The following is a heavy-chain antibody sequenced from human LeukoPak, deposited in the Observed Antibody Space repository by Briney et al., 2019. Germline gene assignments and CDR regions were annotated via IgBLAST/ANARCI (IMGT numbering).Heavy chain of an antibody. CDR1: GATFSSYA. V-gene: IGHV1-69*13. Sequence: SVKVSCKASGATFSSYAISWVRQAPRQRLEWMGGIIPIFGTANYAQKFQGRVTITADESTSTAYMELSSLRSEDTAVYYCARETANDYAEYFQHWGQGTLVTVSS. D-gene: IGHD1-1*01. CDR2: IIPIFGTA. CDR3: ARETANDYAEYFQH. J-gene: IGHJ1*01.